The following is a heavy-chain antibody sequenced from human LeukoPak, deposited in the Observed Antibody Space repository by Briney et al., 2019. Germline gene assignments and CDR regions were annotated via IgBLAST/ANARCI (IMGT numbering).Heavy chain of an antibody. CDR2: ISGSGGST. CDR3: AKDTLYSGSRGAFDY. J-gene: IGHJ4*02. Sequence: GGSLRLSCAASGFTFSSYAMSWVRQAPGKGLEWVSAISGSGGSTYYADSVKGRFTISRDNSKNTLYLQMNSLRAEDTAVYYCAKDTLYSGSRGAFDYWGQGTLVTVSS. V-gene: IGHV3-23*01. D-gene: IGHD1-26*01. CDR1: GFTFSSYA.